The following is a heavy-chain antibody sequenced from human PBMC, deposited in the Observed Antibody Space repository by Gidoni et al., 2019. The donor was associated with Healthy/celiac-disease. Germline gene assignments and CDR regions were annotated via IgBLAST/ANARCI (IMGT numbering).Heavy chain of an antibody. CDR2: ISGSGGRT. J-gene: IGHJ5*02. CDR3: AKDKLGTKSNNYFDP. D-gene: IGHD1-7*01. Sequence: APGKGLEWVSGISGSGGRTNYADSVKGRFTISRDNSKNTLYLQMNSLRAEDTAIYYCAKDKLGTKSNNYFDPWGQGTLVTVSS. V-gene: IGHV3-23*01.